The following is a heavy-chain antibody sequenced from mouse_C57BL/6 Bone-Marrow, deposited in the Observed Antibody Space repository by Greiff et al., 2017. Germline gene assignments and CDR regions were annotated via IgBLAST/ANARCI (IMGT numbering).Heavy chain of an antibody. J-gene: IGHJ2*01. CDR1: GYTFTSYW. CDR3: ARSGSSYDY. D-gene: IGHD1-1*01. CDR2: IDPSDSET. V-gene: IGHV1-52*01. Sequence: QVQLQQPGAELVRPGSSVKLSCKASGYTFTSYWMHWVKQRPIQGLEWIGNIDPSDSETHYNQKFKDKATLTVDNSSSTAYMQLSSLTSEDSAVYYCARSGSSYDYWGQGTTLTVSS.